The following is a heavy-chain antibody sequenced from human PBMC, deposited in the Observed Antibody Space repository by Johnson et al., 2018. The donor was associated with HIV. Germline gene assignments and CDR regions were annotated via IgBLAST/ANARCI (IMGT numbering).Heavy chain of an antibody. D-gene: IGHD3-16*01. J-gene: IGHJ3*02. CDR1: GFTFSSYA. Sequence: VQLLESGGGLVQPGGSLRLSCAASGFTFSSYAMSWVRQTPGRGLEWVGRIKSKTDGGTSDYAAPVKGRFTISRDNSNNTLYLQMNSLKTEDTAVYYCTTDLGGEDAFDIWGQGTMVTVSS. CDR2: IKSKTDGGTS. CDR3: TTDLGGEDAFDI. V-gene: IGHV3-15*01.